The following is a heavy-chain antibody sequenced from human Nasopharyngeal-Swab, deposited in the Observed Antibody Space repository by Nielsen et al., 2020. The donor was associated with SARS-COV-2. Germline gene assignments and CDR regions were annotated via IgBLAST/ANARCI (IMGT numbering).Heavy chain of an antibody. CDR2: ISSSGRSK. Sequence: GESLKISCAASGFTFSNYAMSWIRQAPGKGLEWVSGISSSGRSKYYTDSVKGRFTVSRENSMNTLFLQVNSLRVEDTAVYYCAKEINSAWYWYFVLWGRGTLVTVSS. J-gene: IGHJ2*01. V-gene: IGHV3-23*01. D-gene: IGHD2/OR15-2a*01. CDR3: AKEINSAWYWYFVL. CDR1: GFTFSNYA.